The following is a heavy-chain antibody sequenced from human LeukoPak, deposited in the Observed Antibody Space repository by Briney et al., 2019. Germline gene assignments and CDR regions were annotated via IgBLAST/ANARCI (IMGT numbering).Heavy chain of an antibody. Sequence: PGGSLRLSCAASGFTFSSYGMSWVRQAPGKGLEWVSAISGSGGSTYYADSVKGRFTISRDNSKNTLYLQMNSLRAEDTAVYYCAKGDSSSWYTYYYYYMDVWGKGTTVTVSS. CDR3: AKGDSSSWYTYYYYYMDV. J-gene: IGHJ6*03. V-gene: IGHV3-23*01. CDR2: ISGSGGST. D-gene: IGHD6-13*01. CDR1: GFTFSSYG.